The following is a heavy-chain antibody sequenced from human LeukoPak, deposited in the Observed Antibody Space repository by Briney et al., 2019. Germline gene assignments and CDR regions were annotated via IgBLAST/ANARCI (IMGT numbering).Heavy chain of an antibody. J-gene: IGHJ4*02. CDR3: VRSYDY. CDR2: INSDGSSI. V-gene: IGHV3-74*01. Sequence: GGSLRLSCAASGFTFSSYWMHWVRQVPGKGLVWVSRINSDGSSITYAASVKGRFTISRDNAANSLYLQMGSLRGEDTAVYYCVRSYDYWGQGTLVTVSS. CDR1: GFTFSSYW.